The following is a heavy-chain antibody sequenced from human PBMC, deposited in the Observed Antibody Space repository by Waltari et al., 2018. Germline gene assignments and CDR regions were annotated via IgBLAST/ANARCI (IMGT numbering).Heavy chain of an antibody. D-gene: IGHD6-6*01. Sequence: EVQLVESGGGLVPPARSLRLSCAASGFTFDDYPMHWVRPAPGKGLEWVSGIRWNSGSIGYADSVKGRFTISRDNAKNSLYLQMNSLRAEDMALYYCSKGCSSWYYDYMDVWGKGTTVTVSS. CDR3: SKGCSSWYYDYMDV. V-gene: IGHV3-9*03. J-gene: IGHJ6*03. CDR1: GFTFDDYP. CDR2: IRWNSGSI.